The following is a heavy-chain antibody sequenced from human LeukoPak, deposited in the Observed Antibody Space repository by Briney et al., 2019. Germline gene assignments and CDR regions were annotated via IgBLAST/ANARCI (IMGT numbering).Heavy chain of an antibody. V-gene: IGHV3-74*01. CDR2: ISSDGSST. CDR3: ARVLAVAGSSILRS. D-gene: IGHD6-19*01. CDR1: GFTFSSYW. Sequence: PGGSLRLSCAASGFTFSSYWMHWVRQVPGKGLVWLSRISSDGSSTDYADSVKGRFTISRDNTKNTLYLQMSSLRVEDTAVYYCARVLAVAGSSILRSWGQGTLVTVSS. J-gene: IGHJ5*02.